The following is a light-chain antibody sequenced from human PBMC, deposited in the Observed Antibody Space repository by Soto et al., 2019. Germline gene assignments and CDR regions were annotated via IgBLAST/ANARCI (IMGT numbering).Light chain of an antibody. V-gene: IGKV1-6*01. Sequence: IQMTQSPSSLSASVGDRGTITCRASQDIRKDLGWYQQKPGKAPKLLIYGASSLQTGVPSRFSGSGAGKDFTLTISSLQPEDFATYYCLQDDTYPLTFGGGTKVEIK. J-gene: IGKJ4*01. CDR2: GAS. CDR3: LQDDTYPLT. CDR1: QDIRKD.